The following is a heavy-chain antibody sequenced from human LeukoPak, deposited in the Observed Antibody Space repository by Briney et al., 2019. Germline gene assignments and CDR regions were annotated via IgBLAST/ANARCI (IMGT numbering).Heavy chain of an antibody. CDR2: IYSGGST. D-gene: IGHD2-2*01. Sequence: GGSLRLSCAASGFTVSSNYMSWVRQAPGKGLEWVSVIYSGGSTYHADSVKGRFTISRDNSKNTLYLQMNSLRAEDTAVYYCARPGSTSSFSWYFDLWGRGTLVTVSS. CDR1: GFTVSSNY. V-gene: IGHV3-53*01. J-gene: IGHJ2*01. CDR3: ARPGSTSSFSWYFDL.